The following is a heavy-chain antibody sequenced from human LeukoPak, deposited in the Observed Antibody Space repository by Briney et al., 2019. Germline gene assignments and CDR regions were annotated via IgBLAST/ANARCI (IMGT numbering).Heavy chain of an antibody. V-gene: IGHV3-11*03. J-gene: IGHJ4*02. CDR1: GFTFSEHD. D-gene: IGHD5-12*01. Sequence: GGSLILSCAASGFTFSEHDMSWVRQAPGMGLEWVSYITRSSDYTNYVDSVKGRFSISRDNARNSLYLQMNSLQTEDTAIYYCTRPNSGYTPYFDYWGQGTLVTVSS. CDR2: ITRSSDYT. CDR3: TRPNSGYTPYFDY.